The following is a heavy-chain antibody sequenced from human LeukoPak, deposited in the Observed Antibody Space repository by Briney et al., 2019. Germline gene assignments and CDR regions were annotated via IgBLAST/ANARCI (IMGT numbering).Heavy chain of an antibody. V-gene: IGHV4-59*01. CDR3: ARYGSGSYYNRGLDALDI. CDR2: IYYSGST. D-gene: IGHD3-10*01. Sequence: SETLSLTCTVSGGSISSYYWSWIRQPPGKGLEWIGYIYYSGSTNYNPSLKSRVTISVDTSKNQFSLKLSSVTAADTAVYYCARYGSGSYYNRGLDALDIWGQGTMVTVSS. J-gene: IGHJ3*02. CDR1: GGSISSYY.